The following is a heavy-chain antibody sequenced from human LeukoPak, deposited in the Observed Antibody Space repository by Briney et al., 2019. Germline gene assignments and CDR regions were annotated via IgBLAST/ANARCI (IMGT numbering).Heavy chain of an antibody. CDR3: AGERGEEYSSGWYKTNYFYN. CDR1: GDSFTSVTDY. J-gene: IGHJ4*02. Sequence: SETLSLTCTVSGDSFTSVTDYWAWIRQPPGKGLEWIASGDYSGSTYYNPSIESRVAISADMSKNQISLKLTSVTGADTAVYYCAGERGEEYSSGWYKTNYFYNWGQGIRVTVSS. V-gene: IGHV4-39*07. D-gene: IGHD6-19*01. CDR2: GDYSGST.